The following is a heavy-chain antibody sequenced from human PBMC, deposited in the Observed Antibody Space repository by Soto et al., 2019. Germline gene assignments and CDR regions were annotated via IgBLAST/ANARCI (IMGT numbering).Heavy chain of an antibody. V-gene: IGHV1-8*01. Sequence: QVQLVQSGAEVKKPGASVKVSCKASGYTFTSYDINWVRQATGQGLEWMGWMNPNSGNTGYAQKFQGRVTMTRNTAISTAYMERSSLRSEDTAVYYCARAGYCSGGSCYSGIDYWGQGTLVTVSS. CDR2: MNPNSGNT. CDR1: GYTFTSYD. D-gene: IGHD2-15*01. J-gene: IGHJ4*02. CDR3: ARAGYCSGGSCYSGIDY.